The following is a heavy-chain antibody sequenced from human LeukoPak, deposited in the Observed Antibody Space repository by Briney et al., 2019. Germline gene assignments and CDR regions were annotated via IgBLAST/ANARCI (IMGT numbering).Heavy chain of an antibody. CDR1: GFTVSVNY. J-gene: IGHJ4*02. D-gene: IGHD3-9*01. CDR2: IYSGGST. CDR3: ARDHDWAFDY. Sequence: GGSLRLSCAASGFTVSVNYMSWVRQAPRKGLEWVSVIYSGGSTYYADSVKGRFTVSRDNSKNTLYLQMNSLRAEDTAVYYCARDHDWAFDYWGQGALVTVPS. V-gene: IGHV3-66*01.